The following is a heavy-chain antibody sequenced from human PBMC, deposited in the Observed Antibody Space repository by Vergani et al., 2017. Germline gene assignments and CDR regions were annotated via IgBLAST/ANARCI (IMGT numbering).Heavy chain of an antibody. D-gene: IGHD1-26*01. CDR2: IYSGGST. CDR3: AGFEGSTEGFDY. Sequence: VQLVESGGGLVKPGGSLRLSCAASGFTVSSNYMSWVRQAPGKGLEWVSVIYSGGSTYYPDSVKGRFTISRHNSKNTLYLQMNSLVAEDTAVYYWAGFEGSTEGFDYWGQGTLVTVSS. V-gene: IGHV3-53*04. CDR1: GFTVSSNY. J-gene: IGHJ4*02.